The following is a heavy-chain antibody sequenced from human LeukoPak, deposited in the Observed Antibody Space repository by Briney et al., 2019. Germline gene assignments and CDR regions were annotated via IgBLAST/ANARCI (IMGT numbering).Heavy chain of an antibody. CDR2: IIPIFGTA. D-gene: IGHD3-9*01. CDR3: ASSHTYDILTEYYFDY. V-gene: IGHV1-69*13. Sequence: APVKVSCKASGGTFSSYAISWVRQAPGQGLEWMGGIIPIFGTANYAQKFQGRVTITADESTSTAYMELSSLRSEDTALYYCASSHTYDILTEYYFDYWGQGTLVTVSS. J-gene: IGHJ4*02. CDR1: GGTFSSYA.